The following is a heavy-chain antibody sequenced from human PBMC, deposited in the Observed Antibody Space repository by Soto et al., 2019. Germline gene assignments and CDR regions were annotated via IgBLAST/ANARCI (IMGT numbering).Heavy chain of an antibody. CDR1: GYTFTSYD. CDR2: MNPNSGNT. D-gene: IGHD3-10*01. J-gene: IGHJ6*02. V-gene: IGHV1-8*01. CDR3: ARPTYYYGSGSSEYYYYYGLDV. Sequence: ASVKVSCKASGYTFTSYDINWVRQATGQGLEWMGWMNPNSGNTGYAQNFQGRVTMTRNTSISTAYMELSSLRSEDTAVYYCARPTYYYGSGSSEYYYYYGLDVWGQGTTVTAP.